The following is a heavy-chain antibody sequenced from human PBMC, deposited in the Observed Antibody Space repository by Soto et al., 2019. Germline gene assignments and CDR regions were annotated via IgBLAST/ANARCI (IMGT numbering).Heavy chain of an antibody. Sequence: EVQLVESGGGLVQPGGSRRVSCAASGFSFSNYAMNWVRQAPGKGLEWVSYISIGSGSIFYADSVKGPFTISRDDAKNSLYMQMNTLRDEDTAVYYCVRDDRWAFDFWGQGTMVTVSS. CDR3: VRDDRWAFDF. V-gene: IGHV3-48*02. CDR1: GFSFSNYA. J-gene: IGHJ3*01. D-gene: IGHD3-22*01. CDR2: ISIGSGSI.